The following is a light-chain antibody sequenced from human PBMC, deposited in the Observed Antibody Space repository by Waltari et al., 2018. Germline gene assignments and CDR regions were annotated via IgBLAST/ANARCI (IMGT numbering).Light chain of an antibody. CDR1: SSDIGSYDL. CDR3: SSYTYGGPWV. CDR2: EVD. V-gene: IGLV2-23*02. J-gene: IGLJ2*01. Sequence: SALTQPASVSASPGQSITISCTGSSSDIGSYDLVAWYQQNPGKAPHLLIYEVDKRPSGVSYLFSGSKSGNAASLTVSGLQPEDEGHYFCSSYTYGGPWVFGGGTLLTVL.